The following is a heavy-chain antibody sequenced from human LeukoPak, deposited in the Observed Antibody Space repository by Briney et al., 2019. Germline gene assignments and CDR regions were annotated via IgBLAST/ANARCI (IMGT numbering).Heavy chain of an antibody. CDR1: GFTVSSNY. Sequence: GGSLRLSCAASGFTVSSNYMSCVRQAPGKGLEWVSVIYSGGSTYYADSVKGRFTISRDNSKNTLYLQMNSLRAEDTAVYYCARDLDGAFDIWGQGTMVTVSS. CDR3: ARDLDGAFDI. J-gene: IGHJ3*02. V-gene: IGHV3-66*02. CDR2: IYSGGST.